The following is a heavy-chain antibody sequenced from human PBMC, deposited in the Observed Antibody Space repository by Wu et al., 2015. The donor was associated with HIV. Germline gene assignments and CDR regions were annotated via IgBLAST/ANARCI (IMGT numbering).Heavy chain of an antibody. D-gene: IGHD3-10*01. Sequence: QVQLVQSGAEVKKPGSSVKVSCKASGGTFSSYAISWVRQAPGQGLEWMGGIIPIFGTANYAQKFQGRVTITTDESTSTAYMELSSLRSEDTAVYYCARSAMVRGVNYYYYGMDVWGQGTTVNRLL. V-gene: IGHV1-69*05. CDR1: GGTFSSYA. CDR3: ARSAMVRGVNYYYYGMDV. J-gene: IGHJ6*02. CDR2: IIPIFGTA.